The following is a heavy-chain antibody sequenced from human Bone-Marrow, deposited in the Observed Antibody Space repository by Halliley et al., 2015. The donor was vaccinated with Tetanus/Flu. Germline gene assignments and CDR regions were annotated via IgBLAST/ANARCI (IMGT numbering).Heavy chain of an antibody. CDR2: IQTSGYA. D-gene: IGHD2-8*01. V-gene: IGHV4-4*08. CDR1: GDSMGTYF. CDR3: ARGMCNGTLCSGGNHLDY. J-gene: IGHJ4*02. Sequence: TLSLTCTVSGDSMGTYFWSWIRQSPGKGLEWIGYIQTSGYANYNPSLRSRVAMSVDTPKRQFSLRQTSMSCAETAVYYCARGMCNGTLCSGGNHLDYWGRGTLVTAST.